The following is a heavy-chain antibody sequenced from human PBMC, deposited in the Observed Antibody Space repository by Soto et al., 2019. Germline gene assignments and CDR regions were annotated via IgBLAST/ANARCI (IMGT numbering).Heavy chain of an antibody. D-gene: IGHD6-19*01. J-gene: IGHJ4*02. CDR3: ARRATSGRAPFDN. Sequence: EVQLVESGGGLVQAGESLRLSCAASGFRFSDYWMTWVRQAPGKGLEWLANIKKDGSEQYYVPSVRGRFIISRDNAENSLSLQLNSPRCDDTGVYFCARRATSGRAPFDNWGQGTRVTVS. CDR1: GFRFSDYW. V-gene: IGHV3-7*01. CDR2: IKKDGSEQ.